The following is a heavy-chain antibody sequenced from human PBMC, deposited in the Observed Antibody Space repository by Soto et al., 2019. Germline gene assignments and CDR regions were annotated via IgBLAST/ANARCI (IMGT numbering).Heavy chain of an antibody. V-gene: IGHV4-31*03. Sequence: SETLSLTCTVSGGSISSGGYYWSWIRQHPGKGLEWIGYIYYSGSTYYNPSLKSRVTISVDTSKSQFSLKLSSVTAADTAVYYCARAEVMITFGGVIDYNWFDPWGQGTLVTVSS. CDR2: IYYSGST. J-gene: IGHJ5*02. CDR1: GGSISSGGYY. D-gene: IGHD3-16*02. CDR3: ARAEVMITFGGVIDYNWFDP.